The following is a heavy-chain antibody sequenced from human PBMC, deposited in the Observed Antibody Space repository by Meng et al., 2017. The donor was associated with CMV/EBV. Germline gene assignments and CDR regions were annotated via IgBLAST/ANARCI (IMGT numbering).Heavy chain of an antibody. V-gene: IGHV3-23*01. CDR2: ISGSGGST. CDR1: GFTFSSYW. J-gene: IGHJ6*02. D-gene: IGHD3-3*01. Sequence: GGSLRLSCAASGFTFSSYWMHWVRQAPGKGLEWVSAISGSGGSTYYADSVKGRFTISRDNSKNTLYLQMNSLRAEDTAVYYCAKDLGPQDSYDFWSGHWSADGMDVWGQGTTVTVSS. CDR3: AKDLGPQDSYDFWSGHWSADGMDV.